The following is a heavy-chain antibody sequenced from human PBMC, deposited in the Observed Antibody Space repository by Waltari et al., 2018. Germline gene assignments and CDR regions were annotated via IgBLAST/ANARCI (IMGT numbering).Heavy chain of an antibody. D-gene: IGHD2-2*01. CDR1: GGSISSFY. J-gene: IGHJ4*02. V-gene: IGHV4-59*08. CDR2: IYYSGST. CDR3: ARHWGGGYCSSTSCPGYYFDY. Sequence: QVQLQESGPGLVKPSETLSLTCTVSGGSISSFYWSWIRQPPGKGLGWIGYIYYSGSTNYNPSLKSRVTISVDTSKNQFSLKLSSVTAADTAVFYCARHWGGGYCSSTSCPGYYFDYWGQGTLVTVSS.